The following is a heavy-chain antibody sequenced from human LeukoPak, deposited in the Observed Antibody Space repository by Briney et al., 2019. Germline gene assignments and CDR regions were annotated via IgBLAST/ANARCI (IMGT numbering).Heavy chain of an antibody. J-gene: IGHJ4*02. V-gene: IGHV3-23*01. CDR2: ISGSGGST. D-gene: IGHD3-10*01. CDR1: GFTFSNYA. Sequence: GGSLRLSCAASGFTFSNYAMSWVRQAPGKGLEWVSAISGSGGSTYYADSVKGRFTISRDNSKNTLYLQMNSLRAEDTAVYYCAKDQATITMVRGVYNYWGQGTLVTVSS. CDR3: AKDQATITMVRGVYNY.